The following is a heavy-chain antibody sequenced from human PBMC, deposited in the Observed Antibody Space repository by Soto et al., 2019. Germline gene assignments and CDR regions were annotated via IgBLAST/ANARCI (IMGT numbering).Heavy chain of an antibody. Sequence: EVQLLESGGGLVQPGGSLRLSCVASGFTFSSYAMTWVRQAPGKGPEWVSGITASGDYAKYADSVKGRFTTSRDNVKNPLYLQMSNLRAEDTAVYYCAKDPNGDYIGAFDFWGQGTVVTVSS. D-gene: IGHD4-17*01. CDR3: AKDPNGDYIGAFDF. CDR2: ITASGDYA. J-gene: IGHJ3*01. V-gene: IGHV3-23*01. CDR1: GFTFSSYA.